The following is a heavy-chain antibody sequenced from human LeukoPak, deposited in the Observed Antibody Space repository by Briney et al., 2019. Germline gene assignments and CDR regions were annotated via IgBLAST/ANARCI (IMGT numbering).Heavy chain of an antibody. CDR1: GFTFSSYA. V-gene: IGHV3-23*01. J-gene: IGHJ5*02. CDR3: AKAPDAMIVVVIS. Sequence: GGSLRLSCAASGFTFSSYAMSWFRQAPGKGLEWVSAISGGGGSTFYADSVKGRFTISRDNSKSTLYLQMNSLRAEDTAVYYCAKAPDAMIVVVISWGQGTLVTVSS. D-gene: IGHD3-22*01. CDR2: ISGGGGST.